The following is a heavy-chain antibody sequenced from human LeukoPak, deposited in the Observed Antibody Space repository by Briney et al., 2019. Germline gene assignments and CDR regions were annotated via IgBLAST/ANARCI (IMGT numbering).Heavy chain of an antibody. CDR1: GFTFSSYA. J-gene: IGHJ4*02. D-gene: IGHD3-22*01. Sequence: GGSLRLSCAASGFTFSSYAMNWVRQAPGKGLEWVSVISYDGSNKYYGDSVKGRFTISRDNSKNTLYLQINSLRPEDTAVYYCAKGSYYDQIPESDYWGQGTLVTVSS. CDR3: AKGSYYDQIPESDY. CDR2: ISYDGSNK. V-gene: IGHV3-30*18.